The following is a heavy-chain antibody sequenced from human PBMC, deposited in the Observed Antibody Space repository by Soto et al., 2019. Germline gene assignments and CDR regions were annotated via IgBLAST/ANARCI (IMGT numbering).Heavy chain of an antibody. Sequence: PGGSLRLSCAASGFTFSSYGMHWVRQVPGKGLEWLTFIRFDGSKKYSADFVKGRFTVSRDNSKDTLYLQMSSLSSEDTAVYYCVKEDDPDYDFWTGYHYHFGMDVWGQGTLVTVSS. CDR3: VKEDDPDYDFWTGYHYHFGMDV. D-gene: IGHD3-3*01. CDR1: GFTFSSYG. V-gene: IGHV3-30*02. CDR2: IRFDGSKK. J-gene: IGHJ6*02.